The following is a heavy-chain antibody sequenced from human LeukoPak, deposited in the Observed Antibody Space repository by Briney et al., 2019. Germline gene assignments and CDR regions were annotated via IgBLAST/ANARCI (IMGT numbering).Heavy chain of an antibody. CDR1: GGSFSGYY. Sequence: SETLSLTCAVYGGSFSGYYWSWIRQPPGKGLEWIGEINLSGSTNYNPSLKSRVTISVDTSKNQFSLKLSSVTAADTAVYYCARALRWLQFPGWFDPWGQGTLVTVSS. D-gene: IGHD5-24*01. CDR2: INLSGST. V-gene: IGHV4-34*01. CDR3: ARALRWLQFPGWFDP. J-gene: IGHJ5*02.